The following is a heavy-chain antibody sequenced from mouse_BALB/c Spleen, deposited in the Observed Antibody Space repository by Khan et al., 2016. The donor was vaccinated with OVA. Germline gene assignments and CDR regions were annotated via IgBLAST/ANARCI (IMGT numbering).Heavy chain of an antibody. V-gene: IGHV9-3-1*01. CDR1: GYTFTNYG. D-gene: IGHD6-1*01. J-gene: IGHJ1*01. Sequence: QIQLVQSGPELKKPGETVKISCKASGYTFTNYGMNWVKQAPGKGLKWMGWINTYTGEPTYADDFKGRFAFSLETSANTAYLQINNLKNEDTATXFCARSASYWSFDVWGAGTTVTVSS. CDR3: ARSASYWSFDV. CDR2: INTYTGEP.